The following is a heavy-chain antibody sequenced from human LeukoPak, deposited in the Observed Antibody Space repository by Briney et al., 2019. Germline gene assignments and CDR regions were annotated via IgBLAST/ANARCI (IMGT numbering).Heavy chain of an antibody. Sequence: SVKVSCKASGGTFSIYAISWVRQAPGQGLEWMGRIIPIFGIANYAQKFQGRVTITADKSTSTAYMELSSLRSEDTAVYYCARARTTVTGNYYYGMDVWGQGTTVTVSS. CDR1: GGTFSIYA. D-gene: IGHD4-17*01. CDR2: IIPIFGIA. J-gene: IGHJ6*02. V-gene: IGHV1-69*04. CDR3: ARARTTVTGNYYYGMDV.